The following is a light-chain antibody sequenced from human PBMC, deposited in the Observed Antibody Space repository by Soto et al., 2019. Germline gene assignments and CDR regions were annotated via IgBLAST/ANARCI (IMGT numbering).Light chain of an antibody. J-gene: IGKJ1*01. Sequence: EIVITQSPATLSVYTGERATLSCRASQSVSSNLAWYQQKPGQAPRLLIYGASTRATGIPARFSGSGSGTEFTLTISSLQSEDFAVYYCQQYNNWPWTFGQGTKVDNK. CDR3: QQYNNWPWT. CDR1: QSVSSN. CDR2: GAS. V-gene: IGKV3-15*01.